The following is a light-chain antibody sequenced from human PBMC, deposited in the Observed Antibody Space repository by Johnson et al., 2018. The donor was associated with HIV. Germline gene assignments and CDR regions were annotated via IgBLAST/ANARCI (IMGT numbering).Light chain of an antibody. CDR2: DRN. Sequence: QSVLTQPPSVSAAPGQKVTISCSGSSSNIGNNYVSWYQQLPGRAPKLLIYDRNKRPSGIPDRFSGSKSGTSATLGITGLQTGDEADYYCGTWDSSLSVYVFGTGTKVTVL. CDR1: SSNIGNNY. CDR3: GTWDSSLSVYV. J-gene: IGLJ1*01. V-gene: IGLV1-51*01.